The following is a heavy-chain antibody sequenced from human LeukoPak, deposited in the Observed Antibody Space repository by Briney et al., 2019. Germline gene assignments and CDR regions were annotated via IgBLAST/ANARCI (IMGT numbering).Heavy chain of an antibody. J-gene: IGHJ3*02. CDR2: INWNGGST. D-gene: IGHD3-22*01. Sequence: GGSLRLSCAASGFTFSSYAMSWVRQAPGKGLEWVSGINWNGGSTGYADSVKGRFTISRDNAKNSLYLQMNSLRAEDTALYYCARDYYDTGSGAFDIWGQGTMVTVSS. CDR1: GFTFSSYA. CDR3: ARDYYDTGSGAFDI. V-gene: IGHV3-20*04.